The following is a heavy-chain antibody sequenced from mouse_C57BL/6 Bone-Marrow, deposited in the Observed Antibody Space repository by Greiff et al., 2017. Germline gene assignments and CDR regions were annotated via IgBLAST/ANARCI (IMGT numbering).Heavy chain of an antibody. Sequence: EVQLVESGGGLVQPGGSLKLSCAASGFTFSDYGMAWVRQAPRQGPEWVAFISTLAYSIYYADNVTGRFTISRENAKNTLYLEMSSLRSEDTAMYYFARHGTAQAAAWFAYWGQGTLVTVSA. CDR1: GFTFSDYG. CDR2: ISTLAYSI. V-gene: IGHV5-15*01. CDR3: ARHGTAQAAAWFAY. D-gene: IGHD3-2*02. J-gene: IGHJ3*01.